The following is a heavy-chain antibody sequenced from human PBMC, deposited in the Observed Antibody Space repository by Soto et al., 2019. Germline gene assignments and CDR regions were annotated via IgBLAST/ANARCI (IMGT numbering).Heavy chain of an antibody. V-gene: IGHV4-59*01. J-gene: IGHJ4*02. Sequence: SETLSLTCTVSGGSISSYYWSWIRQPPGKGLEWIGYIYYSGSTNYNPSPKSRVTISVDTSKNQFSLKMSSVTAADTAVYYCARLGGYYQAFDQWGQGSLVTVSS. CDR3: ARLGGYYQAFDQ. CDR2: IYYSGST. CDR1: GGSISSYY. D-gene: IGHD3-22*01.